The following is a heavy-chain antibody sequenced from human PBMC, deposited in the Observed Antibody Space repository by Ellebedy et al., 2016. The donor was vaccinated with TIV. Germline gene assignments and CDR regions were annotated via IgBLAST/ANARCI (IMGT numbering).Heavy chain of an antibody. J-gene: IGHJ5*02. Sequence: ASVKVSCKASGYTFTSYGISWVRQAPGQGLEWMGWISAYNGNTNYAQKLQGRVTMTTDTSTSTAYMELRSLRSDDTAVYYCARDNPPSTVVTAWFDPWGQGTLVTVSS. V-gene: IGHV1-18*01. CDR3: ARDNPPSTVVTAWFDP. D-gene: IGHD4-23*01. CDR1: GYTFTSYG. CDR2: ISAYNGNT.